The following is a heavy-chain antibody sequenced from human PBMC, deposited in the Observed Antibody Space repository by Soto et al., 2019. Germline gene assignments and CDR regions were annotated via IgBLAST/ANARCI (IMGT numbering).Heavy chain of an antibody. Sequence: PGASLKISCKGSGYSFTSYWIGWVRQMPGKGLEWMGIIYPGDSDTRYSPSFQGQVTISADKSISTAYLQWSSLKASDTAMYYCARAMGGVTGTTRWFDPWGQGTLVTVSS. CDR1: GYSFTSYW. J-gene: IGHJ5*02. CDR3: ARAMGGVTGTTRWFDP. D-gene: IGHD1-7*01. V-gene: IGHV5-51*01. CDR2: IYPGDSDT.